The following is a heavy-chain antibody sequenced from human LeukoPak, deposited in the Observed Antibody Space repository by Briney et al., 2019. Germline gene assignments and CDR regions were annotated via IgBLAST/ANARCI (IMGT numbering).Heavy chain of an antibody. V-gene: IGHV3-30*02. CDR3: ARTAAIERVDY. CDR1: GFTFTTYG. Sequence: PGGSLRLSCAASGFTFTTYGMHWVRQAPGKGLEWVAYIRYDGGTTFYGDSVKGRFTISRDNSKNTLYLQLNSLRPEDTAVYYCARTAAIERVDYWGQGTLVTVSS. D-gene: IGHD5-24*01. J-gene: IGHJ4*02. CDR2: IRYDGGTT.